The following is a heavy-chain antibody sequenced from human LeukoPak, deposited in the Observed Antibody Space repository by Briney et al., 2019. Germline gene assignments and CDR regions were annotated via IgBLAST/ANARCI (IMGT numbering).Heavy chain of an antibody. CDR2: INHSGST. V-gene: IGHV4-34*01. D-gene: IGHD2-21*01. CDR1: GGSFSGYY. Sequence: KPSETLSLTCAVYGGSFSGYYWSWIRQPPGKGLEWIGEINHSGSTNYNPSLKSRATISVDTSKNQFSLKLSSVTAADTAVYYCARGRTRQVIATRRKDDAFDIWGQGTMVTVSS. CDR3: ARGRTRQVIATRRKDDAFDI. J-gene: IGHJ3*02.